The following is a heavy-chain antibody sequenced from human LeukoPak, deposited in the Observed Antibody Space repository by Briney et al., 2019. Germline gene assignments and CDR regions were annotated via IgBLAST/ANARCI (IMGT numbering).Heavy chain of an antibody. V-gene: IGHV4-59*01. D-gene: IGHD3-22*01. J-gene: IGHJ4*02. Sequence: ASETPSLTCTVSGGSISSYYWSWIRQPPGKGLEWIGYIYYSGSTNYNPSLKCRVTISVDTSKNQFSLKLSSVTAADTAVYYCARAPWALNYYDSSGYFDYWGQGTLVTVSS. CDR2: IYYSGST. CDR1: GGSISSYY. CDR3: ARAPWALNYYDSSGYFDY.